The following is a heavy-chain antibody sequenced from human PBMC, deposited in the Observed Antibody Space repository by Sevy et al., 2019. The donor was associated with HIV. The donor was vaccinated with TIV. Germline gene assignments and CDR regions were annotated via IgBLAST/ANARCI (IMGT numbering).Heavy chain of an antibody. CDR3: ARGIFGSGSRLGLGY. D-gene: IGHD3-10*01. Sequence: GESLKISCVASGFTFSNNWMTWVRQAPGKGLQWVANIKQDGSEKYFVDSVKGRFTISRDNAKNSLYLQMSSLRVEDTAVYYCARGIFGSGSRLGLGYWGQGTLVIVSS. CDR2: IKQDGSEK. J-gene: IGHJ4*02. V-gene: IGHV3-7*01. CDR1: GFTFSNNW.